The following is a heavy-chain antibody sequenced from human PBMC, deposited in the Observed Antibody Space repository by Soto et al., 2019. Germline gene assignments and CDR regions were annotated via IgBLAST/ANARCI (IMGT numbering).Heavy chain of an antibody. Sequence: GGSLRLSCAASGFTFSSYAMSWVRQAPGKGLEWVSAISGSGGSTYYADSVKGRFTISRDNSKNTLYLQMNSLRAEDTAVYYCAKEMRGSIAVAGTMVDYWGQGTLVTVSS. V-gene: IGHV3-23*01. CDR2: ISGSGGST. J-gene: IGHJ4*02. CDR1: GFTFSSYA. D-gene: IGHD6-19*01. CDR3: AKEMRGSIAVAGTMVDY.